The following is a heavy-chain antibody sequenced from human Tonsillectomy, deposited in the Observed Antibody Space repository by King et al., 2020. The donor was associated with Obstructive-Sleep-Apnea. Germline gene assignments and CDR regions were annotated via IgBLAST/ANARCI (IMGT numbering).Heavy chain of an antibody. Sequence: VQLVESGGGLVKPGGSLRLSCAASGFTFSDYYMSWIRQAPGKVLEWLSYISRSGSIIYYADSVKGRFTISRDNAKNSLYLQMNSLRAEDTAVYYCARDRPVRYYNDNNGYSGGQGTLVTVSS. D-gene: IGHD3-22*01. J-gene: IGHJ4*02. CDR2: ISRSGSII. CDR3: ARDRPVRYYNDNNGYS. CDR1: GFTFSDYY. V-gene: IGHV3-11*01.